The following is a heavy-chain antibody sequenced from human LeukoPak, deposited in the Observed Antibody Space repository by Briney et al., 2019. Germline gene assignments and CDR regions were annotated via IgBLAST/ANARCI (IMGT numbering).Heavy chain of an antibody. J-gene: IGHJ4*02. CDR1: QFTFSHYG. Sequence: GGSLTLSCVASQFTFSHYGMHRVRQAPGKGLEWVAVIWNDGSSQYYADSVKGRFTISRDNFQNTVYLQMNSLRAEDTAVYYCAKDAQRGFDYSNSLEYWGQGTLVTVSS. CDR3: AKDAQRGFDYSNSLEY. CDR2: IWNDGSSQ. V-gene: IGHV3-33*06. D-gene: IGHD4-11*01.